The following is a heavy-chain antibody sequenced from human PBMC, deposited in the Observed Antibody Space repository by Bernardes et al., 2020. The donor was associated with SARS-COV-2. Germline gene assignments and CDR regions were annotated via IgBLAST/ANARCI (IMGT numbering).Heavy chain of an antibody. CDR3: ARDRPPYYYGMDV. Sequence: GGSLRLSCVASGFTFSKNAMTWVRQVPGKGLEWVSAISAIGGSTYYADSVKGRFTISRDNSKNTLYLQMNSLRAEDTAVYYCARDRPPYYYGMDVWGQGTTVTVSS. CDR1: GFTFSKNA. CDR2: ISAIGGST. J-gene: IGHJ6*02. V-gene: IGHV3-23*01.